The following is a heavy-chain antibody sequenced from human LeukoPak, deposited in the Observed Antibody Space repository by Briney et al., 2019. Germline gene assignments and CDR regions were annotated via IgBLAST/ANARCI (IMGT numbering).Heavy chain of an antibody. D-gene: IGHD4-17*01. Sequence: SETLSLTCTVSGGSISSYYWSWIRQPPGKGLEWIGYIYYSGSTNYNPSLKSRVTISVDTSKNQFSLKLSSVTAADTAVYYCARVPDYGDSYWYFDLWGRGTLVTVSS. CDR3: ARVPDYGDSYWYFDL. J-gene: IGHJ2*01. CDR1: GGSISSYY. V-gene: IGHV4-59*01. CDR2: IYYSGST.